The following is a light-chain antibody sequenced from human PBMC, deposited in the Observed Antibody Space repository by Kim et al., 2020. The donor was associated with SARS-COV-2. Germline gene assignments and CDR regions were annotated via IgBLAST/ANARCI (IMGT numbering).Light chain of an antibody. Sequence: QSALTQPPSASGSPGQSVAISCTGTSSDVGGYNYVSWYQQYPGKAPKLIIYEVTKRPTGIPDRFSGSKSGNTASLTVSGVQAEDEADYYCSSHAGDDKVLFGGGTQLTV. CDR3: SSHAGDDKVL. V-gene: IGLV2-8*01. J-gene: IGLJ2*01. CDR1: SSDVGGYNY. CDR2: EVT.